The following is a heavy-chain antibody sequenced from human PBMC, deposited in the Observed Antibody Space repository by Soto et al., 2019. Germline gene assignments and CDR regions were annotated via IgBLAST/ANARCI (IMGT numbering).Heavy chain of an antibody. V-gene: IGHV5-51*01. CDR1: GYTFTTFW. CDR3: ARKPRYYNGMDV. Sequence: LGESLKISCKTSGYTFTTFWIGWVRQRPGKGLEWMGIIYPDDSDKRYNPSFQGQVTMSVDQSITTAYLQWSYLKASDTAMYYCARKPRYYNGMDVWGQGTTVTVSS. J-gene: IGHJ6*02. CDR2: IYPDDSDK.